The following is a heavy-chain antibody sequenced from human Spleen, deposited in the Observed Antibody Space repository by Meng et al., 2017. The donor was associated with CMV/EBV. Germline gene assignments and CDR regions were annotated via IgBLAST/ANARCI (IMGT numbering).Heavy chain of an antibody. V-gene: IGHV3-11*04. CDR1: GFTFSDYY. D-gene: IGHD2-2*01. CDR3: ARDPTYCSSTSCYPPYYYGMDV. CDR2: ISSSGSIT. Sequence: GGSLRLSCAASGFTFSDYYMTWIRQAPGKGLEWVSYISSSGSITKYLDSLKGRFTISRDNAKNSLYLQMNSLRAEDTAVYYCARDPTYCSSTSCYPPYYYGMDVWGQGTTVTVSS. J-gene: IGHJ6*02.